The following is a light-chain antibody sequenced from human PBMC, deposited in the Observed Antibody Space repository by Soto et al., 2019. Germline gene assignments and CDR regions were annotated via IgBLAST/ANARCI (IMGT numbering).Light chain of an antibody. Sequence: DIQMTQSPSTLSASVGDRVTITCRASQSISSWLAWCHQKPGKAPKLLIYQASILESGVPSRFSGSESGTEFTLTISSLQPDDFATYYCQQYSTFPWTFGQGTTVEIK. CDR1: QSISSW. CDR3: QQYSTFPWT. CDR2: QAS. V-gene: IGKV1-5*03. J-gene: IGKJ1*01.